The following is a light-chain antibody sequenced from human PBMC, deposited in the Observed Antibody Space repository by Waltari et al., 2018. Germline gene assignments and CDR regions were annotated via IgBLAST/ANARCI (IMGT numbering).Light chain of an antibody. Sequence: QSALTQPTPVSGSPGQSITISYTGTSRDVGFYNSVSWYQQYPGKVPQLLIYDVSDRPSGVSSRFSGSKSGNTASLTISGLQADDEADYYCNSYTGSSSWVFGGGTKLTVL. CDR2: DVS. J-gene: IGLJ3*02. V-gene: IGLV2-14*01. CDR1: SRDVGFYNS. CDR3: NSYTGSSSWV.